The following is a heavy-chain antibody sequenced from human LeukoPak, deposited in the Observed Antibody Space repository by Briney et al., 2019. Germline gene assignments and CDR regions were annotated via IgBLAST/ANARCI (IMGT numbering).Heavy chain of an antibody. Sequence: SQTLSLICAISGDSVSGDSVAWNWIRQSPSRGLEWLGRTYYRSKWYDDYAVSVKSRITINPDKSKNQFSLHLTSVTPEDTAVYYCARGTVGRTNWFDPWGQGTLVTVSS. CDR2: TYYRSKWYD. D-gene: IGHD1-14*01. CDR1: GDSVSGDSVA. J-gene: IGHJ5*02. V-gene: IGHV6-1*01. CDR3: ARGTVGRTNWFDP.